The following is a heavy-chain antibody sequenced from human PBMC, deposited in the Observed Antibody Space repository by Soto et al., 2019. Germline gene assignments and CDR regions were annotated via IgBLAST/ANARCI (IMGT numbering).Heavy chain of an antibody. D-gene: IGHD2-2*01. V-gene: IGHV1-69*13. J-gene: IGHJ6*02. CDR2: IIPIFGTA. CDR3: ARGIVVVPAANVYYYYGMDV. CDR1: GGTFSSYA. Sequence: ASVKVSFKASGGTFSSYAISWVRQAPGQGLEWMGGIIPIFGTANYAQKFQGRVTITADESTSTAYMELSSLRSEDTAVYYCARGIVVVPAANVYYYYGMDVWGQGTTVTVSS.